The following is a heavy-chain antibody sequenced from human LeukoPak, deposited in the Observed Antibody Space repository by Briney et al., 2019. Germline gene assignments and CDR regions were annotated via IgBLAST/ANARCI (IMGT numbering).Heavy chain of an antibody. CDR3: ARAPDSSGYYYHFDY. CDR1: GFMFSQYA. V-gene: IGHV3-30-3*01. J-gene: IGHJ4*02. D-gene: IGHD3-22*01. CDR2: ISYGGNNQ. Sequence: GRSLRLSCGASGFMFSQYAMNWVRQAPGQGLEWVAIISYGGNNQNYAESVKGRLTISRDNTKNTAYLQMNSLRPEDTAVYYCARAPDSSGYYYHFDYWGQGTLVTVSS.